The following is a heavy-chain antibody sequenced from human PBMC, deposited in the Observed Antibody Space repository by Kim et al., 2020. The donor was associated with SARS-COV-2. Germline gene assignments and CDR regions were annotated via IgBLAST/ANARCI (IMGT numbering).Heavy chain of an antibody. V-gene: IGHV4-31*03. D-gene: IGHD3-10*01. CDR2: IYYSGST. Sequence: SETLSLTCTVSGGSISSGGYYWSWIRQHPGKGLEWIGYIYYSGSTYYNPSLKSRVTISVDTSKNQFSLKLSSVTAADTAVYYCAREADYYGSGSYPDIWGQGTMVTVSS. CDR1: GGSISSGGYY. CDR3: AREADYYGSGSYPDI. J-gene: IGHJ3*02.